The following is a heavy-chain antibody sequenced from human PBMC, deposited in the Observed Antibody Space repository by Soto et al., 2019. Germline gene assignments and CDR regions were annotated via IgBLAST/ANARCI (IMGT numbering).Heavy chain of an antibody. CDR1: GGSFSGYY. Sequence: QVQLQQWGAGLLKPSETLSLTCAVYGGSFSGYYWNWIRQPPGKGLEWMGEINPSASATSSPSLKSRVTRSGDMCRNPLSLKVSSVTASDTAVYYCARGLGGAYLPNWAFDIWGQGTMVTVSS. J-gene: IGHJ3*02. D-gene: IGHD3-10*01. CDR2: INPSASA. CDR3: ARGLGGAYLPNWAFDI. V-gene: IGHV4-34*01.